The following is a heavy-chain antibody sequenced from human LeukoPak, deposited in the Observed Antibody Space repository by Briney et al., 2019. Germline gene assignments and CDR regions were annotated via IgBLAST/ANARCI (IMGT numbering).Heavy chain of an antibody. CDR1: GGSFSGYY. CDR2: INHSGST. V-gene: IGHV4-34*01. Sequence: SETLSLTCAVYGGSFSGYYWSWIRQPPGKGLEWIGEINHSGSTNYNPSLKSRVTISADTSKNQFSLKLSSVTAADTAVYYCARGVWYCSGGSCYKYYYYYMDVWGKGTTVTVSS. D-gene: IGHD2-15*01. J-gene: IGHJ6*03. CDR3: ARGVWYCSGGSCYKYYYYYMDV.